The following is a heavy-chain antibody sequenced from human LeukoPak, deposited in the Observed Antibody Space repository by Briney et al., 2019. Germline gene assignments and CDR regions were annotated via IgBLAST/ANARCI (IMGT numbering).Heavy chain of an antibody. J-gene: IGHJ4*02. Sequence: PGGSLRPSCAASGFTFSSYAMSSVRQAPGKGLEWVSAISGSGGSTYYADSVKGRFTISRDNSKNTLYLQMNSLRAEDTAVYYCAKAQMPSYDSSGYYSRHYFDYWGQGTLVTVSS. CDR2: ISGSGGST. CDR3: AKAQMPSYDSSGYYSRHYFDY. CDR1: GFTFSSYA. V-gene: IGHV3-23*01. D-gene: IGHD3-22*01.